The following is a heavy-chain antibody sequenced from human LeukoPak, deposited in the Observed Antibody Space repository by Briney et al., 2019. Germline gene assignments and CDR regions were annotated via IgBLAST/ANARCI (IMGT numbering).Heavy chain of an antibody. Sequence: PGGSLRLSCAASGFPLSSDSINWVRQAPGKGLEWVSYISSSGSAIYYVDSVKGRFTVSRDNAKNSLFLQMNSPRAEDTAVYYCVRVTGSYFDYWGQGALVTVSS. J-gene: IGHJ4*02. CDR3: VRVTGSYFDY. V-gene: IGHV3-48*01. CDR2: ISSSGSAI. D-gene: IGHD2-15*01. CDR1: GFPLSSDS.